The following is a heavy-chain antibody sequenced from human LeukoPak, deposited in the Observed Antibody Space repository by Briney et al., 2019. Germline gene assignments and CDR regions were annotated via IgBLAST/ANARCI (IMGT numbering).Heavy chain of an antibody. J-gene: IGHJ4*02. CDR1: GFTFSSYS. Sequence: GGSLRLSCAASGFTFSSYSMNWVRQAPGKGLEWVPSISSSSSYIYYADSVKGRFTISRDNAKNSLYLQMNSLRAEDTAVYYCARQANYYDSSGYYSKIDYWGQGTLVTVSS. D-gene: IGHD3-22*01. CDR3: ARQANYYDSSGYYSKIDY. CDR2: ISSSSSYI. V-gene: IGHV3-21*01.